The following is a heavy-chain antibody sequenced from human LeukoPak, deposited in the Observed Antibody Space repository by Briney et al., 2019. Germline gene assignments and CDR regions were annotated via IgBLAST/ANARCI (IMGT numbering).Heavy chain of an antibody. Sequence: GGSLRLSCAASGFTFSSYAMSWVRQAPGKGLEWVSAISGSGGSTYYADSVKGRFTISRDNARNTLSLQVSSLGVEDTALYYCARDQDGMGTTMDLWGQGTRVTVSS. CDR1: GFTFSSYA. J-gene: IGHJ4*02. V-gene: IGHV3-23*01. CDR2: ISGSGGST. D-gene: IGHD1-7*01. CDR3: ARDQDGMGTTMDL.